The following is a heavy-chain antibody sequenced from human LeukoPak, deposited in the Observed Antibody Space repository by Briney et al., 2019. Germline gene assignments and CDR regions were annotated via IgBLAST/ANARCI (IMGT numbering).Heavy chain of an antibody. J-gene: IGHJ2*01. CDR2: IYYSGST. D-gene: IGHD3-22*01. Sequence: SETLSLTCTVSGGSVSSGSYYWSWIRQPPGKGLEWIWYIYYSGSTNYNPSLKSRVTISVDTSKNQFSLKLSSVTAADTAVYYCARELSYYDSSGYYNRHWYFDLWGRGTLVTVSS. CDR1: GGSVSSGSYY. V-gene: IGHV4-61*01. CDR3: ARELSYYDSSGYYNRHWYFDL.